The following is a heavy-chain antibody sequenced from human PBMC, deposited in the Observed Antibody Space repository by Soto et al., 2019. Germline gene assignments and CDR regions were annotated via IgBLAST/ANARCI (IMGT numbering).Heavy chain of an antibody. V-gene: IGHV4-4*02. CDR3: GRTKDYFYGVDV. CDR2: IYHNEPT. Sequence: QVQLQESGPGLVKPSGTLSLTCAVSGVSISSSQWWSWVRQPPGKGLEWIGEIYHNEPTNYNPSLKSRLTMSLDRSKNQVSLKLSSVTAADTATYYCGRTKDYFYGVDVWGQGTTVTVSS. CDR1: GVSISSSQW. J-gene: IGHJ6*02.